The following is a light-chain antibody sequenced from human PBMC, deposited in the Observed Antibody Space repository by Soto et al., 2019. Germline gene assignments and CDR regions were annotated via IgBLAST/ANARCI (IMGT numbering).Light chain of an antibody. CDR1: SSDVGSYNL. V-gene: IGLV2-23*01. Sequence: QSALTQPASVSGSPGQSITISCTGTSSDVGSYNLVSWYQQHPGKAPKLMIYEGSKRPSGVSNRFSGSKSGNTASLTISGHQAEDEADYYCCSYAGSSTSVVFGGGTQLIVL. CDR3: CSYAGSSTSVV. CDR2: EGS. J-gene: IGLJ2*01.